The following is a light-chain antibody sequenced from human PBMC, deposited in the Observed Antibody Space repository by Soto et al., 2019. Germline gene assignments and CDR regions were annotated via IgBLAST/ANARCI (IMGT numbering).Light chain of an antibody. J-gene: IGLJ1*01. CDR2: NVS. V-gene: IGLV2-14*01. Sequence: SLLAQPCPLSGSPRQSVPLPLPRNNRGVGGYNYVSWYQQHPGKAPKLMIYNVSNRPSGVSNRFSGSKSGNTASLTISGLQAEDEADYYRSSYTSSSTPYVFGTGTKVT. CDR1: NRGVGGYNY. CDR3: SSYTSSSTPYV.